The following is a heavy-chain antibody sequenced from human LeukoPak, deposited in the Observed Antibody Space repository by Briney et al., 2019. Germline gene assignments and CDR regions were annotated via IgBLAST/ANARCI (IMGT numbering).Heavy chain of an antibody. D-gene: IGHD2-2*01. CDR2: INPSGGST. CDR1: GYTFTSYY. V-gene: IGHV1-46*01. Sequence: GASVKVSCKASGYTFTSYYMHWVRQAPGQGLEWMGIINPSGGSTSYAQKFQGRVTMTRDTSTSTVYMELSSLRSEDTAVYYCARDGCVRSGSSTSCQYGMDVWGKGTTVTVSS. J-gene: IGHJ6*04. CDR3: ARDGCVRSGSSTSCQYGMDV.